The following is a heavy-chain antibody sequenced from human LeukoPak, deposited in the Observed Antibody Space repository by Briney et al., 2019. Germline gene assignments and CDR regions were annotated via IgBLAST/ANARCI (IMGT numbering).Heavy chain of an antibody. D-gene: IGHD2-2*01. V-gene: IGHV3-53*05. Sequence: TGGSLRLSCAASGFTVSSNYMSWVRQAPGKGLEWVSVIYSGGSTYYADSVKGRFTISRDNSKNTLYLQMNSLRAEDTAVYYCAREGGRYCSSTSCQTTHFDYWGQGTLVTVSS. CDR2: IYSGGST. CDR3: AREGGRYCSSTSCQTTHFDY. CDR1: GFTVSSNY. J-gene: IGHJ4*02.